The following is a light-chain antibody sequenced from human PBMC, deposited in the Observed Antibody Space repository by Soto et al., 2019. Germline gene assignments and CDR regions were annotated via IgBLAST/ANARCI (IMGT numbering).Light chain of an antibody. CDR2: RAS. CDR3: QQYGSSPPHT. CDR1: QSVSSSY. J-gene: IGKJ2*01. Sequence: ELVLTQSPGTLSLSPGERATLSCRASQSVSSSYLAWYQQKPGQAPRLLIYRASSRATGIPDRFSGSGSETDFTLTISRLEPEDFAVYYCQQYGSSPPHTFGQGTKREIK. V-gene: IGKV3-20*01.